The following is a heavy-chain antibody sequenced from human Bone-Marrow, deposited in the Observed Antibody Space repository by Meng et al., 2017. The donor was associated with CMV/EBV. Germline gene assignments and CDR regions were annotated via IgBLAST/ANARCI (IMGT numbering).Heavy chain of an antibody. Sequence: FASYDINWVRQASGQGLEWMGWMNPNSGNTGHAQKFQGRVTLTRNISISTAYMELSSLRAEDTAVYYCAKVYCSSTTCHLIGSLGFDPWGQGTLVTVSS. D-gene: IGHD2-2*01. J-gene: IGHJ5*02. V-gene: IGHV1-8*02. CDR3: AKVYCSSTTCHLIGSLGFDP. CDR2: MNPNSGNT. CDR1: FASYD.